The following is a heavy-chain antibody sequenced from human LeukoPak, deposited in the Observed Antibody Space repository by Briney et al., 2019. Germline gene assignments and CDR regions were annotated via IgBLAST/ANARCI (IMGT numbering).Heavy chain of an antibody. D-gene: IGHD2-21*02. J-gene: IGHJ4*02. CDR2: ISSSSSYI. CDR3: ARARLAYCGGDCNNAFDS. CDR1: GFTFSSYS. V-gene: IGHV3-21*01. Sequence: PGGSLRLSCAASGFTFSSYSMNWVRQAPGRGLEWGSSISSSSSYIYYADSVKGRFTISRDNAKNSLYLQMNSLRAEDTAVYYCARARLAYCGGDCNNAFDSWGQGTLVTVSS.